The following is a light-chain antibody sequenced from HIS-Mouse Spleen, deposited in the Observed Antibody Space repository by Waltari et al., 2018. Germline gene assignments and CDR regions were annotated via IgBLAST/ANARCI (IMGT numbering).Light chain of an antibody. CDR3: LPHNSYPLT. CDR1: QGIRKA. CDR2: AAS. Sequence: DIQMTQAPPSLSASVGDRVTITGRASQGIRKALGLYQQKPGKAPKRLIYAASRCQSGGPSRFSGRGSETAFTLTISSLQPEDFATYYCLPHNSYPLTLGVGTKVEIK. J-gene: IGKJ4*01. V-gene: IGKV1-17*01.